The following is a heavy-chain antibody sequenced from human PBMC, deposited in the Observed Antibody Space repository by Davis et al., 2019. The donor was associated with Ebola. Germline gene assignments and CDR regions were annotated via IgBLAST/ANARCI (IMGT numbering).Heavy chain of an antibody. J-gene: IGHJ4*02. CDR2: MIHSGST. V-gene: IGHV4-34*12. Sequence: PSETLSLTCAVSGDSFSGYFWSWIRQPPGKGLEWLGEMIHSGSTSYNPSLRGRLAISVDTSKNQFSLKLTSLTAADTAFYYCARKGGRGAVTKPFDYWCQGTLVTVSS. CDR1: GDSFSGYF. D-gene: IGHD4-17*01. CDR3: ARKGGRGAVTKPFDY.